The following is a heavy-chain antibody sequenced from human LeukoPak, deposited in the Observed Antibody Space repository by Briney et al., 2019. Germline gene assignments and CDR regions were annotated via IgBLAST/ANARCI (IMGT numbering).Heavy chain of an antibody. Sequence: SEALSLTCTVSGGSISSYYWSWIRQPPGKGLEWIGYIYYSGSTNYNPSLKSRVTISVDTSKNQFSLKLSSVTAADTAVYYCARVLRFLEWLSDSYYYYMDVWGKGTTVTVSS. J-gene: IGHJ6*03. CDR1: GGSISSYY. D-gene: IGHD3-3*01. CDR2: IYYSGST. CDR3: ARVLRFLEWLSDSYYYYMDV. V-gene: IGHV4-59*12.